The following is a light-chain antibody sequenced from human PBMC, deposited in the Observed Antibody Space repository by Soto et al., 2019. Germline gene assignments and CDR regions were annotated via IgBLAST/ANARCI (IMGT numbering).Light chain of an antibody. Sequence: DIVMTQSPDSLAVSLGERATINCKSSQTLLYSSNNKNYLAWYQQKPGQPPKLLIYWASTRESGVPDRFSGSGSGTDFTLTISRLQAEDVAVYYCQQYYGSPPYTFGQGSKLAIK. J-gene: IGKJ2*01. V-gene: IGKV4-1*01. CDR2: WAS. CDR3: QQYYGSPPYT. CDR1: QTLLYSSNNKNY.